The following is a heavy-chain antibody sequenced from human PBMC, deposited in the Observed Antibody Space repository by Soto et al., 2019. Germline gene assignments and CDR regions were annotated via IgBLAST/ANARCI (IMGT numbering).Heavy chain of an antibody. V-gene: IGHV3-21*01. CDR3: ARDGLVVLVPAAPMGGYYYYGMDV. D-gene: IGHD2-2*01. J-gene: IGHJ6*02. CDR1: GLTFSSYS. Sequence: GGSLRLSCAASGLTFSSYSMNWVRQAPGKRLEWVSSISSRSSDIYYADSVKGRFTISRDNAKNSLYLQMNSLRAEDTAVYYCARDGLVVLVPAAPMGGYYYYGMDVWGQGTTVTVSS. CDR2: ISSRSSDI.